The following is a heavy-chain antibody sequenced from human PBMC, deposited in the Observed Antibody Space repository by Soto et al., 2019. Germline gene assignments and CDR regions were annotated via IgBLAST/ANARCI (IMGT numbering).Heavy chain of an antibody. Sequence: EVQLLESGGGLVQPGGSLRLSCAASGFTFSSYAMNWVRQAPGKGLEWVSGISVGGGNTYYADSVKGRFTISRDNSQNTLYLQMNSLRAEDTAVYLCAKRAGGSRGPFDYWGQGTLVTVSS. J-gene: IGHJ4*02. CDR3: AKRAGGSRGPFDY. V-gene: IGHV3-23*01. CDR1: GFTFSSYA. D-gene: IGHD3-16*01. CDR2: ISVGGGNT.